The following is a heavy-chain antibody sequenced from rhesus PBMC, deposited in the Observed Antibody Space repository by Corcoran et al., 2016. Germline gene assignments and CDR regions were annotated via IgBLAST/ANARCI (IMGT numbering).Heavy chain of an antibody. J-gene: IGHJ4*01. CDR3: ARSGRQLATFDY. Sequence: QVQLQESGPGLVKPSETLSLTCAVSGYSFSSNYWSWIRPSPGKRLEWIGYIYGGSGSTCYNPSLKSRFTISTDTSKNQFSLKLGSVTAADTAVYYCARSGRQLATFDYWGQGVMVTVSS. CDR2: IYGGSGST. D-gene: IGHD6-25*01. CDR1: GYSFSSNY. V-gene: IGHV4-165*01.